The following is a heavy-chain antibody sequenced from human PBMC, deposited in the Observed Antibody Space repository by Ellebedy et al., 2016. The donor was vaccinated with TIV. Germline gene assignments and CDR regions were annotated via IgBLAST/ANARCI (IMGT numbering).Heavy chain of an antibody. D-gene: IGHD5/OR15-5a*01. CDR1: GYTFTDYY. CDR3: TRDLTNIMSGDY. CDR2: INSNSGGT. J-gene: IGHJ4*02. V-gene: IGHV1-2*02. Sequence: AASVKVSCKTSGYTFTDYYIHWVRQPPGQGLEWMAWINSNSGGTNYAHKFQGRVTVTRDTSTSTAFLELSRLRADDTAVYYCTRDLTNIMSGDYWGQGTLVTVSS.